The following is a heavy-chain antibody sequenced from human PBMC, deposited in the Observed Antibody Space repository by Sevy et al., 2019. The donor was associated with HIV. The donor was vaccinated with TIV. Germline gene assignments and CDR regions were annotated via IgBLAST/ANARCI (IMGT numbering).Heavy chain of an antibody. CDR2: ISGSSTTI. CDR1: GFTFREYS. CDR3: ARSLAAAENWFDP. D-gene: IGHD6-13*01. Sequence: GGSLRLSCVGSGFTFREYSMNWVRQAPGKGLEWVSYISGSSTTIEHPDSVKGRFSISRDNADNSVFLQMNRLRVEDTAVYYCARSLAAAENWFDPWGQGTLVTVSS. V-gene: IGHV3-48*01. J-gene: IGHJ5*02.